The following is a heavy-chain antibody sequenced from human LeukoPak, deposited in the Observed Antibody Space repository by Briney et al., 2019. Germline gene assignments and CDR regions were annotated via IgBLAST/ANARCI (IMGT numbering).Heavy chain of an antibody. CDR2: IYYSGST. CDR1: GGSISSGGYY. Sequence: SQTLSLTCTVSGGSISSGGYYWSWIRQHPGKGLEWIGYIYYSGSTYYNPSLKSRVTISVDTSKNQFSLKLSSVTAADTAVYYCARASSGREVFGEFDYWGQGTLVTVSS. CDR3: ARASSGREVFGEFDY. J-gene: IGHJ4*02. D-gene: IGHD6-19*01. V-gene: IGHV4-31*03.